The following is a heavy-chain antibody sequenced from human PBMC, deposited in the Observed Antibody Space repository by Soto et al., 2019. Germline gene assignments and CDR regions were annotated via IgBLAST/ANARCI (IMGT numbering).Heavy chain of an antibody. V-gene: IGHV4-59*01. D-gene: IGHD6-19*01. CDR1: GGSISVSY. Sequence: ASETLSLTCSVSGGSISVSYWSWIRQSPGKGLEWLGYVYYTGSTNYSPSLRSRVSISVDTSKNEFSLRLSSVTAAVTVVYFCARSVAVPGAHIDYWGQGTQVTVS. J-gene: IGHJ4*02. CDR3: ARSVAVPGAHIDY. CDR2: VYYTGST.